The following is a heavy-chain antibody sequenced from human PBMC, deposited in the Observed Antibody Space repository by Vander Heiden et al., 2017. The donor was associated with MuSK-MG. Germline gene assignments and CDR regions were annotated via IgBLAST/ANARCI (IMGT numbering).Heavy chain of an antibody. CDR1: GFPLSTNGVG. V-gene: IGHV2-5*05. Sequence: QITLKESGPTLVKPTQTLTLTCTFSGFPLSTNGVGVGWIRQPPGKALEWLALIYWDDDKKYGPALKNRLTITKDTSKNQVVLTMTNMDPVDTATYYCAGKKGRGLPFDPWGQGTMVTVYS. CDR3: AGKKGRGLPFDP. J-gene: IGHJ5*02. CDR2: IYWDDDK.